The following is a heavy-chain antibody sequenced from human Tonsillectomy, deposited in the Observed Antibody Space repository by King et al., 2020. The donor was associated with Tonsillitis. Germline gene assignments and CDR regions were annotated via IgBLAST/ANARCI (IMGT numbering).Heavy chain of an antibody. Sequence: LQLQESGPGLVRPSETLSLTCTVSGGSVSSGSYYWSWIRQPPGKGLEWIGYMSYIGTTNYNPSLKSRVTISEDTSKTHFSLKLSSVTAADTAVYYCARGIWDFRRFSWFFDLWGQGSLVTVSS. CDR3: ARGIWDFRRFSWFFDL. CDR1: GGSVSSGSYY. D-gene: IGHD3-3*01. J-gene: IGHJ4*02. V-gene: IGHV4-61*03. CDR2: MSYIGTT.